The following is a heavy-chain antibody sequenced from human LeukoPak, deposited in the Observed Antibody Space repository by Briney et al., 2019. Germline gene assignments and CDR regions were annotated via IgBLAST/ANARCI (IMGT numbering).Heavy chain of an antibody. CDR1: GFTISSYW. J-gene: IGHJ4*02. Sequence: GGSLRLSCAASGFTISSYWMSWVRQAPGKGLEWVAVIWYDGSNKFYADSVKGRFTISRDNSKNTLFLQMNSLRAEDTALYYCARDLGGFLDYWGQGTLVTVSS. CDR3: ARDLGGFLDY. D-gene: IGHD2-15*01. CDR2: IWYDGSNK. V-gene: IGHV3-33*08.